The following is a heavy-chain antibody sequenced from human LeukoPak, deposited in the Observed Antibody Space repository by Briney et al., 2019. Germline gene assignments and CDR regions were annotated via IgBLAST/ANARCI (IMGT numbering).Heavy chain of an antibody. CDR1: GFTFSSYA. D-gene: IGHD2-2*02. V-gene: IGHV3-23*01. CDR3: AKDRPPRRYCSSTSCYTTDY. CDR2: ISGSGGST. Sequence: GGSLRLSCAASGFTFSSYAMSWVRQAPGKGLEWVSAISGSGGSTYYADSVKGRFTISRDNSKNTLYLQMNSLRAEDTAVYYCAKDRPPRRYCSSTSCYTTDYWGQGTLVTVSS. J-gene: IGHJ4*02.